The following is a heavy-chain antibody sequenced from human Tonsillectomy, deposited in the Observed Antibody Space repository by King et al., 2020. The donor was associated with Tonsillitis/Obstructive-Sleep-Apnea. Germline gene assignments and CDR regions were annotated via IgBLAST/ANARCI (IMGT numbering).Heavy chain of an antibody. CDR1: GFTFSSYG. D-gene: IGHD1-1*01. Sequence: VQLVESGGGVVQPGRSLRLSCAASGFTFSSYGMHWVRQAPGKGLEWVAVIWYDGSNKYYADSVKGRFTISRDNSKNTLYLQMYSLRAGDTAVYYCARVGYGGWNLYYFDYWGQGTLVTVSS. CDR3: ARVGYGGWNLYYFDY. CDR2: IWYDGSNK. V-gene: IGHV3-33*01. J-gene: IGHJ4*02.